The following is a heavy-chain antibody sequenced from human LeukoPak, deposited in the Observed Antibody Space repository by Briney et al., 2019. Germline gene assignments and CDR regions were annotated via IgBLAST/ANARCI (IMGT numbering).Heavy chain of an antibody. CDR1: GGSISSGSYY. Sequence: SQTLSLTCTVSGGSISSGSYYWSWIRQPAGKGLEWIGRIYTSGSTNYNPSLTSRDTISEDKSKNQFSLKLSSVTAADTAVYYCARVSGGYDIDYWGQGTLATVSS. J-gene: IGHJ4*02. V-gene: IGHV4-61*02. D-gene: IGHD5-12*01. CDR3: ARVSGGYDIDY. CDR2: IYTSGST.